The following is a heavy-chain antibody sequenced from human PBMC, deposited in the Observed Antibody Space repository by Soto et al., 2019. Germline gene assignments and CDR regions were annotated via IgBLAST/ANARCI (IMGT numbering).Heavy chain of an antibody. J-gene: IGHJ4*02. Sequence: QVQLAQSGAEVKKPGASVKVSCEASGYTFTSYAIHWVRQAPGQRLEWMGWINVGNGNTKYSQKFQGRVTITRDTSASTAYMELSSLRSEDTAVYYCARSVGAALSDYWGQGTLVTVSS. CDR2: INVGNGNT. D-gene: IGHD1-26*01. CDR3: ARSVGAALSDY. V-gene: IGHV1-3*01. CDR1: GYTFTSYA.